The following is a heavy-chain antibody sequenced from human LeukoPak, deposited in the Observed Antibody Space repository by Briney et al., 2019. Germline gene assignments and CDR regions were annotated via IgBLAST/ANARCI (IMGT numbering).Heavy chain of an antibody. J-gene: IGHJ3*02. Sequence: PGRSLRLSCAASGFTFSSYGMHWVRQAPGKGLEWVAIIWYDGSNKYYADSVKGRFTISRDNSENTLYLQMDSLRAEDTAVYYCARGSVATTPDAFDIWGQGTMVTVSS. CDR3: ARGSVATTPDAFDI. D-gene: IGHD5-12*01. CDR1: GFTFSSYG. CDR2: IWYDGSNK. V-gene: IGHV3-33*01.